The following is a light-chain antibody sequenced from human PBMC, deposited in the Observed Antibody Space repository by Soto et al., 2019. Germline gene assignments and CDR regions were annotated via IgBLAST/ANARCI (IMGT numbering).Light chain of an antibody. CDR3: QQSYNTPLT. J-gene: IGKJ4*01. V-gene: IGKV1-39*01. CDR1: QSISGF. Sequence: DIQMTQSPSSLSASVGDRVTINCRASQSISGFLSWYQHKPGKAPKLLIYAATNLQSGVPSRISGSGSGTDFTLTISSLQPEDFATYYCQQSYNTPLTFGGGTKVEIK. CDR2: AAT.